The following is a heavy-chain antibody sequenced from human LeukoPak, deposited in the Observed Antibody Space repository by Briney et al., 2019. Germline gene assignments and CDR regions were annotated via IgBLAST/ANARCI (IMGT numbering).Heavy chain of an antibody. CDR3: AKIGSEIVVVPAAIT. Sequence: GGSLRLSCAASGFTFGSYWMSWVRQAPGSGLEWVANIKHDGSENYYVDSVKGRFTISRDNSKNALYLQMNSLRAEDTAVYYCAKIGSEIVVVPAAITWGQGTLVTVSS. V-gene: IGHV3-7*03. D-gene: IGHD2-2*01. J-gene: IGHJ5*02. CDR1: GFTFGSYW. CDR2: IKHDGSEN.